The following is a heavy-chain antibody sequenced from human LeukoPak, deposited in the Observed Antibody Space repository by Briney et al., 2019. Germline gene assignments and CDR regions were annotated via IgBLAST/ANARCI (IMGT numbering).Heavy chain of an antibody. D-gene: IGHD3-22*01. CDR3: ARVPLLISSGYYGYFDY. CDR1: GYTFTSYG. J-gene: IGHJ4*02. V-gene: IGHV1-18*01. Sequence: ASVKVSCKASGYTFTSYGISWVRQAPGQGLEWMGWISAYNGNTNYAQKLQGGVTMTTDTSTSTAYMEMRSLRSDDTAVYYCARVPLLISSGYYGYFDYWGQGTLVTVSS. CDR2: ISAYNGNT.